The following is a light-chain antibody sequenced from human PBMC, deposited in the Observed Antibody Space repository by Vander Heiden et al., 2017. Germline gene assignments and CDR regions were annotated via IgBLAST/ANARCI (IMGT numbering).Light chain of an antibody. Sequence: YVLTQPPSVSVSPGQTASITCSGDKLGDKYACWYQQKPGQSPVLVIYQDNNRPSGIPERFSGSNSGNTATLTISGTQAMDEADYYCQAWDSSTVVFGGGTKL. CDR1: KLGDKY. CDR3: QAWDSSTVV. CDR2: QDN. J-gene: IGLJ2*01. V-gene: IGLV3-1*01.